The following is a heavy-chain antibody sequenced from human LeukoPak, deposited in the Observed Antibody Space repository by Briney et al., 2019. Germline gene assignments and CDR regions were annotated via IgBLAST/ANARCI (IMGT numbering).Heavy chain of an antibody. J-gene: IGHJ4*02. CDR2: ISGDGTTM. V-gene: IGHV3-48*03. CDR3: ARRMVRGVIRYGFDY. D-gene: IGHD3-10*01. Sequence: GGSLRLSCEASGFTFSHYEMNWVRQTGEKGLERKGLELLARISGDGTTMNYAEFVKGRFTISRDNAKNSLYLQMNSLRAEDTAVYYCARRMVRGVIRYGFDYWGQGTLVTVSS. CDR1: GFTFSHYE.